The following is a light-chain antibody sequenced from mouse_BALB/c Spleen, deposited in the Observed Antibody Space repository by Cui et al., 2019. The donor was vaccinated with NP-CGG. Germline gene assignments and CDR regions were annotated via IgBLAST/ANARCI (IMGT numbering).Light chain of an antibody. CDR1: TGAVTTSNY. V-gene: IGLV1*01. CDR3: ALWYSNHWV. CDR2: GTK. J-gene: IGLJ1*01. Sequence: AVVIQQSALTPSPGETVTLTCRSSTGAVTTSNYANWVQEKPDHLFTGLIGGTKNRAPGVPARFSGSLIGDKAALTITGAQTEDEAIYFCALWYSNHWVFGGGTKLTVL.